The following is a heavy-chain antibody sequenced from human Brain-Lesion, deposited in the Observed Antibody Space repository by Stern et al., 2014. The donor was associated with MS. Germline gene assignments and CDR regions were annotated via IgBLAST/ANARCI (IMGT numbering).Heavy chain of an antibody. V-gene: IGHV4-31*03. Sequence: VHLVESGPGLVKPSQTLSLSCTVSGAPVSSGGYYWSWIRQLPGKGLKWVGYIHHTGATFYNPSLKSRVAISVDTSENQFSLKLTSVTAADTAVYYCAAIGPRMEGACFDIWGQGTMVTVSS. D-gene: IGHD2-21*01. CDR3: AAIGPRMEGACFDI. CDR1: GAPVSSGGYY. CDR2: IHHTGAT. J-gene: IGHJ3*02.